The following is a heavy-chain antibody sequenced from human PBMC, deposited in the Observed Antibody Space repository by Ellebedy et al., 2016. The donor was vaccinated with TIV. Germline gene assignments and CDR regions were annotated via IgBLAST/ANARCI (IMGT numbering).Heavy chain of an antibody. V-gene: IGHV3-73*01. CDR2: IRSKANSYST. D-gene: IGHD3-22*01. CDR3: AITYYYDSSGYTIDY. J-gene: IGHJ4*02. Sequence: GESLKISCAASGCTFSGSAMHWVRQASGKGLEWGGRIRSKANSYSTEYTASVNGRFTISRDDYKNTADLQMNSLETEETAVYYCAITYYYDSSGYTIDYWGQGTLVTVTS. CDR1: GCTFSGSA.